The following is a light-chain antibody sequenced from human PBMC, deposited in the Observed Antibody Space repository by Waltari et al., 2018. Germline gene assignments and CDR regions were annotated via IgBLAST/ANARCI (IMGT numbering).Light chain of an antibody. Sequence: DIVMTQSPDSLAVSLGERATINCKSSRSVLSNSNNKNYLAWFQQKPGQPPKLLIYWASTREPGVPDRFSGSGSGTDFTLTISGLQAEDVAVYYCQQYYTTMWTFGRGTKVEI. V-gene: IGKV4-1*01. J-gene: IGKJ1*01. CDR1: RSVLSNSNNKNY. CDR3: QQYYTTMWT. CDR2: WAS.